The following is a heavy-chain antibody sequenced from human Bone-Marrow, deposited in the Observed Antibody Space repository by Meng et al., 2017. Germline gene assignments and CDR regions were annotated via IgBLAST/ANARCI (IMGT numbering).Heavy chain of an antibody. J-gene: IGHJ4*02. CDR1: GGSISSGDYY. D-gene: IGHD2-15*01. CDR3: ARVGYCSGGSCSFRYFDY. V-gene: IGHV4-30-4*08. CDR2: IYYTGTT. Sequence: QVQLQESGPGLVKPSQTLSLTCTVSGGSISSGDYYWSWIRQPPGKGLEWIGYIYYTGTTYYNPSLKSRLTISVDTSKNQFSLNLTSVTAADTAVYYCARVGYCSGGSCSFRYFDYWGQGTLVTVSS.